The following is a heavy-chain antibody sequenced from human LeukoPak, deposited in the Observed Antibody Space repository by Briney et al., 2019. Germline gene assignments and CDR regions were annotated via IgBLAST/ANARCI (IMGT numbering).Heavy chain of an antibody. CDR3: AMGRSRGAFDI. J-gene: IGHJ3*02. CDR2: ISSNSGNL. Sequence: GRSLRLSCAASGFTFDDYVMHWVRQAPGKGLEWVASISSNSGNLGYADSVKGRFTISRDNAKDSLYLQMNSLRAEDTALYYCAMGRSRGAFDIWGQGTMVTVSS. CDR1: GFTFDDYV. V-gene: IGHV3-9*01. D-gene: IGHD6-25*01.